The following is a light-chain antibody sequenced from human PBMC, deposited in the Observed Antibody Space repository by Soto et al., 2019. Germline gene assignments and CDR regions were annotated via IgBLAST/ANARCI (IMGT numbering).Light chain of an antibody. V-gene: IGKV3-20*01. J-gene: IGKJ2*01. CDR2: GAS. CDR3: QRYGGSPLYT. CDR1: QSVSSSY. Sequence: EIVLTQSPGTLSLSPGERATLSCRASQSVSSSYLGWYQQKPGQAPRLLIYGASSRATGIPDRFSCSGSGTDFTLTISRLEPEDFAVYYCQRYGGSPLYTFGQGTKREIK.